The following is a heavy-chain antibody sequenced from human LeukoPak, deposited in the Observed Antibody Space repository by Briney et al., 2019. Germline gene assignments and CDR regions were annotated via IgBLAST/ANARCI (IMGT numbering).Heavy chain of an antibody. J-gene: IGHJ3*02. D-gene: IGHD1-7*01. CDR2: ISSSGSTI. Sequence: GGSLRLSCAASGFTFSDYYMSWIRQAPGKGLEGVSYISSSGSTIYYADSVKGRFTISRDNAKNSLYLQMNSLRSEDTAVYYCARGGRELELQGAFDIWGQGTMVTVSS. V-gene: IGHV3-11*04. CDR1: GFTFSDYY. CDR3: ARGGRELELQGAFDI.